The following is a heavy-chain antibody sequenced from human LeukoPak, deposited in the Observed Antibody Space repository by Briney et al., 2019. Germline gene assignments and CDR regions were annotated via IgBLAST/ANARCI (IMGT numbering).Heavy chain of an antibody. CDR1: GFTFSSYA. D-gene: IGHD6-19*01. Sequence: PGGSLRLSCAASGFTFSSYAMHWVRQAPGKGLEWVAVISYDGSNKYYADSVKGRFTISRDNSKNTLYLQMNSLRAEDTAVYYCARGVAGSGWYIDYWGQGTLVTVFS. V-gene: IGHV3-30*04. J-gene: IGHJ4*02. CDR2: ISYDGSNK. CDR3: ARGVAGSGWYIDY.